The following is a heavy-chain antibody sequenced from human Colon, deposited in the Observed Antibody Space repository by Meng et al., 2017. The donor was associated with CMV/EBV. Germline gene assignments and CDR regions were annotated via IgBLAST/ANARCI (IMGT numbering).Heavy chain of an antibody. D-gene: IGHD6-13*01. CDR2: IFDSGSA. J-gene: IGHJ4*02. Sequence: HESGPRLGPPSGTLSLTCTALCGTVNRNTYYRGWIRQPPGKSLEWIGTIFDSGSAFYNPSLQSRVSVSIDMSRNQLSLSLSSVTAADTAVYYCVRDHGSSSWFFYWGQGTLVTVSS. V-gene: IGHV4-39*07. CDR3: VRDHGSSSWFFY. CDR1: CGTVNRNTYY.